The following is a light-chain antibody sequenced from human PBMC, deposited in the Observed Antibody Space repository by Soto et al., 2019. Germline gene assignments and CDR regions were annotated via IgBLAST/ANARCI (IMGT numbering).Light chain of an antibody. V-gene: IGKV1-5*03. CDR3: QQYDNYWT. CDR1: QSISSW. Sequence: DIQMTQSPSTLSASVGDRVPITCRASQSISSWLARYQQKPGKAPNLLIYKASSLESEVTSRFSASGSGTEFTLTISSLQPDDFETYYCQQYDNYWTFGQGTKVEIK. CDR2: KAS. J-gene: IGKJ1*01.